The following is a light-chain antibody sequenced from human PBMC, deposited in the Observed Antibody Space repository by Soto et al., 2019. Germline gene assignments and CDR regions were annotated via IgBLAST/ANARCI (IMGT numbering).Light chain of an antibody. CDR2: DVT. CDR3: SSYTSFNTGV. J-gene: IGLJ3*02. V-gene: IGLV2-14*03. CDR1: SNDVGDYNF. Sequence: QSALTQPASVSGSPGQSITISCTGTSNDVGDYNFVSWYQQHPGKAPKLIIYDVTNRPSGVSYRFSGSKSDNTASLTISGLQAEDEAEYYCSSYTSFNTGVFGGGTKVTVL.